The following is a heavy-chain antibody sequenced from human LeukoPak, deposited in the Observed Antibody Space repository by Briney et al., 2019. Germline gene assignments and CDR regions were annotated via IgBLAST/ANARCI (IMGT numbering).Heavy chain of an antibody. Sequence: PGRSLRLSCVASGFTFSTYGMHWVRQTPGKGLEWVTLISYGGSNKYYADSVKGRFTISRDNSENTQYLQMNSLRAEDTAVYYCAKAGYGSYYAFDIWGQGTMVTVSS. CDR1: GFTFSTYG. V-gene: IGHV3-30*18. CDR3: AKAGYGSYYAFDI. D-gene: IGHD1-26*01. J-gene: IGHJ3*02. CDR2: ISYGGSNK.